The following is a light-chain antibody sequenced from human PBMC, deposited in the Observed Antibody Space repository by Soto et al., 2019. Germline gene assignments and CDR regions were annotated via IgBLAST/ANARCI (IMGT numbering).Light chain of an antibody. V-gene: IGKV3-11*01. Sequence: EIVLTQSPATLSLSPGERATLSCRASQSVTSYLAWYQQKPGQAPRLLIYNASNSATGIPARCSGSGSGTDFTLTISILAPEDFAVYYCQQRYNWPFTFGPGTKVDI. CDR1: QSVTSY. CDR2: NAS. J-gene: IGKJ3*01. CDR3: QQRYNWPFT.